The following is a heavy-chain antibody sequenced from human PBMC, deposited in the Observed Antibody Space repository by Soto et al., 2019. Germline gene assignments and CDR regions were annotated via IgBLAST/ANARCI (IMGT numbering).Heavy chain of an antibody. J-gene: IGHJ5*02. CDR1: GYSFTSYW. CDR3: TTRSGGRYNWFDP. D-gene: IGHD3-3*01. CDR2: IDPSDSYT. Sequence: PGESLKISCKGSGYSFTSYWISWVRQMPGKGLEWMGRIDPSDSYTNYSPSFQGHVTISADKSISTAYLQWSSLKASDTAMYYCTTRSGGRYNWFDPWGQGTLVTV. V-gene: IGHV5-10-1*01.